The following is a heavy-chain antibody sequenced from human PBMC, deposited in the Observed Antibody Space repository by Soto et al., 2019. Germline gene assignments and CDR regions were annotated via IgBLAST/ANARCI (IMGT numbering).Heavy chain of an antibody. V-gene: IGHV4-31*03. D-gene: IGHD6-13*01. J-gene: IGHJ4*02. CDR2: IYYSGST. Sequence: QVQLQESGPGLVKPSQTLSLTCTVSGGSISSGGYYWSWIRQHPGKGLEWIGYIYYSGSTYYNPSLNSRVTISVDTSKNQFSLNLSSVAAADTAVYYCARAGDSSSWIFDYWGQGTLVTFSS. CDR1: GGSISSGGYY. CDR3: ARAGDSSSWIFDY.